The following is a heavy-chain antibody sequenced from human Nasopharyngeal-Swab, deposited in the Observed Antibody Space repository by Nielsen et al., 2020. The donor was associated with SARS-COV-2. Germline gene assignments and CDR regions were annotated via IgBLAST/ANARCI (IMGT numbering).Heavy chain of an antibody. CDR3: ARGGPLLRYFPRNWFDP. Sequence: RQAPGKGLGWSGEINHSGSTNYNPSLKSRVTISVDTSKNQFSLKLSFVTAADTAVYYCARGGPLLRYFPRNWFDPWGQGTLVTVSS. CDR2: INHSGST. V-gene: IGHV4-34*01. D-gene: IGHD3-9*01. J-gene: IGHJ5*02.